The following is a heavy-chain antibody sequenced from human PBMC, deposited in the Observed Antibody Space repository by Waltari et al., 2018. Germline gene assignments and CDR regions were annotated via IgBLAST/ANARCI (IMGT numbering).Heavy chain of an antibody. D-gene: IGHD4-17*01. CDR1: GFAFRSHN. Sequence: EVPLVASGGGLVQHGGSLRRCWAAYGFAFRSHNMNWGRQAPGKGLDWVSYMSSSSTIYDADSVKGLFTISRDNAKNSLYLQMNSLRAEDTAVYYCARSRTTVATHFDYWGQGPLVTVS. CDR2: MSSSSTI. J-gene: IGHJ4*02. CDR3: ARSRTTVATHFDY. V-gene: IGHV3-48*04.